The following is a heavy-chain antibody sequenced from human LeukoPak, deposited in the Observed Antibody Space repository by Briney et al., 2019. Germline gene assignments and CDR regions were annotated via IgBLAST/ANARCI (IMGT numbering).Heavy chain of an antibody. CDR2: INPTGTGT. CDR3: AREVYGGYFEY. V-gene: IGHV1-46*01. CDR1: GYTFTNYY. Sequence: ASVKVSCNASGYTFTNYYMHWVRQAPGQGLEWMGLINPTGTGTNYAQKFRGRVTMTRDTSTTTVYMELSSLTSEDTAVYYCAREVYGGYFEYWGQGTLVTVSS. J-gene: IGHJ4*02. D-gene: IGHD2-21*01.